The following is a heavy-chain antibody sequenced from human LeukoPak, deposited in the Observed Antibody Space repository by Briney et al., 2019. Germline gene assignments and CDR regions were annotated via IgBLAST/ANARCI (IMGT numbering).Heavy chain of an antibody. CDR3: ARIDAYNFGDF. V-gene: IGHV4-38-2*01. J-gene: IGHJ4*02. Sequence: KPSETLSLTCAVSGHSISSGYHWGWIRQPPGKGLEWIGTIHESGSTHYSPSLKSRVTISVDRSKNQFSLKLTSVTAADTAVYYCARIDAYNFGDFWGQGTLVTVSS. CDR2: IHESGST. CDR1: GHSISSGYH. D-gene: IGHD5-24*01.